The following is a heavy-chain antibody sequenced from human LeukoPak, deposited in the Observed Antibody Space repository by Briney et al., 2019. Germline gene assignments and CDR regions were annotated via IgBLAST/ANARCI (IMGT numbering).Heavy chain of an antibody. CDR2: ISGSGGST. CDR1: GFTFSSYA. J-gene: IGHJ4*02. Sequence: RAGGSLRLSCAASGFTFSSYAMSWVRQAPGKGLEWVSAISGSGGSTYYADSVKGRFTISRDNSKNTLYLQMNSLRAEDTAVYYCAKDSQQWLSNIFDYWGQGTLVTVSS. D-gene: IGHD6-19*01. V-gene: IGHV3-23*01. CDR3: AKDSQQWLSNIFDY.